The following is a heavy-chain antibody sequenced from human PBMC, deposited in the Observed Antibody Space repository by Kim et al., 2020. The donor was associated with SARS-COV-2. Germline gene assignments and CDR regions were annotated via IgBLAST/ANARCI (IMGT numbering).Heavy chain of an antibody. D-gene: IGHD3-10*01. J-gene: IGHJ3*02. CDR3: AKDAGVRAFDI. CDR2: ISWNSGSI. V-gene: IGHV3-9*01. CDR1: GFTFDDYA. Sequence: GGSLRLSCAASGFTFDDYAMHWVRQAPGKGLEWVSGISWNSGSIGYADSVKGRFTISRDNAKNSLYLQMNSLRAEDTALYYCAKDAGVRAFDIWGQGTM.